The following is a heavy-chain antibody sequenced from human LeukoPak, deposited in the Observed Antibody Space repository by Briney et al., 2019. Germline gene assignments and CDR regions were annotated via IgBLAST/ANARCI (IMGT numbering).Heavy chain of an antibody. CDR1: GFTFSSYA. CDR2: ISGSGGST. J-gene: IGHJ4*02. CDR3: AKDLDRIPYNTYYDILTGYHFDY. D-gene: IGHD3-9*01. V-gene: IGHV3-23*01. Sequence: GGSLRLSCAASGFTFSSYAMSWVRQAQGKGLEWVSAISGSGGSTYYADSVKGRFTISRDNSKNTLYLQMNSLRAEDTAVYYCAKDLDRIPYNTYYDILTGYHFDYWGQGTLVTVSS.